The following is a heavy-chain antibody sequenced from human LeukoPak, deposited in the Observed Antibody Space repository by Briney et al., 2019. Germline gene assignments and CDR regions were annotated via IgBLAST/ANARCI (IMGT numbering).Heavy chain of an antibody. CDR1: GYTFTGYY. D-gene: IGHD6-19*01. CDR3: ARGTYMIAVAGTSNAFDI. V-gene: IGHV1-18*04. Sequence: ASVKVSCKASGYTFTGYYMHWVRQAPGQGLEWMGWISAYNGNTNYAQKLQGRVTMTTDTSTSTAYMELRSLRSDDTAVYYCARGTYMIAVAGTSNAFDIWGQGTMVTVSS. CDR2: ISAYNGNT. J-gene: IGHJ3*02.